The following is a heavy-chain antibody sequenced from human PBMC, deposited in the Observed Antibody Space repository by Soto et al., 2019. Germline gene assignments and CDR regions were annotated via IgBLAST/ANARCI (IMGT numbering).Heavy chain of an antibody. V-gene: IGHV2-5*02. D-gene: IGHD2-15*01. CDR3: AHRLYCSGGFCYPRRNWFDP. CDR2: IYWDDDK. J-gene: IGHJ5*02. CDR1: GFSFSVDGVG. Sequence: KSGPTLVNPTETLTLTCTFSGFSFSVDGVGVGWFRQPPGKAPEWLALIYWDDDKRYSPSLKSRLTITKDTSKNQVVLTMTNMDPVDTATYYCAHRLYCSGGFCYPRRNWFDPWGQGILVTVSS.